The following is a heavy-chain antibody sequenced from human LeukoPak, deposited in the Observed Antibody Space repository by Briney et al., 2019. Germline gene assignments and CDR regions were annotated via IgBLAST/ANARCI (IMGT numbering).Heavy chain of an antibody. D-gene: IGHD2-2*01. CDR2: ISSSSSYI. Sequence: KSGGSLRLSCAASGFTFSSYSMNWVRQAPGKGLEWVSSISSSSSYIYYADSVKGRFTISRDNAKNSLYLQMNSLRAEDTAVYYCARGHGVVSASDDAFDIWGQGTMVTVSS. CDR3: ARGHGVVSASDDAFDI. J-gene: IGHJ3*02. V-gene: IGHV3-21*01. CDR1: GFTFSSYS.